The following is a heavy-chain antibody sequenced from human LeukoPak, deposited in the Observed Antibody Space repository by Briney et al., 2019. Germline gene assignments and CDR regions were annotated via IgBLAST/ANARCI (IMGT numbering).Heavy chain of an antibody. D-gene: IGHD6-19*01. CDR3: AISSGWTGIFDY. Sequence: GGSLRLSCAASGFTVSSSFMSWVRQAPGKGLEWVSVVYSDGSTYYADSVKGRFAISRDNSKNTLYLQMNSLRAEDTAFYYRAISSGWTGIFDYWGQGTLVTVSS. CDR2: VYSDGST. CDR1: GFTVSSSF. J-gene: IGHJ4*02. V-gene: IGHV3-53*01.